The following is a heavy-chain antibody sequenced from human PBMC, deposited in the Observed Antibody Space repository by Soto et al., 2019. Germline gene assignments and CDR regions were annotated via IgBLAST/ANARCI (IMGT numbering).Heavy chain of an antibody. CDR1: GGSISSSSYY. Sequence: SETLSLTCTVSGGSISSSSYYWGWTRQPPGKGLEWIGSIYYSGSTYYNPSLKSRVTISVDTSKNQFSLKLSSVTAADTAVYYCARDQGRDFWRTNWFDPWGQGTLVTVSS. J-gene: IGHJ5*02. CDR3: ARDQGRDFWRTNWFDP. D-gene: IGHD3-3*01. V-gene: IGHV4-39*07. CDR2: IYYSGST.